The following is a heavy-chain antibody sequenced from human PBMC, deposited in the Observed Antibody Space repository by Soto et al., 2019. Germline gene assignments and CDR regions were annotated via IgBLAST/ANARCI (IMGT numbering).Heavy chain of an antibody. J-gene: IGHJ4*02. Sequence: EVQLVESGGGLVKPGGSLRLSCAASGFTFSSYSMNWVRQAPGKGLEWVSSISSSSSYIYYADSVKGRFTISRDNAKNSLYLKINSRRAKNTGFYYWARDLTLGEVIASGEFDHWGQGTLVTVSS. V-gene: IGHV3-21*01. CDR3: ARDLTLGEVIASGEFDH. CDR2: ISSSSSYI. CDR1: GFTFSSYS. D-gene: IGHD3-16*02.